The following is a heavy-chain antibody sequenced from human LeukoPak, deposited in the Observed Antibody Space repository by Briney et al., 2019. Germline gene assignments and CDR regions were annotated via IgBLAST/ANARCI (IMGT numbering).Heavy chain of an antibody. V-gene: IGHV1-2*06. CDR1: GYTFTSYG. Sequence: ASVKVSCKASGYTFTSYGISWVRQAPGQGLEWMGRINPNSGGTNYAQKFQGRVTMTRDTSISTAYMELSRLRSDDTAVYYCASGVNYYYGMDVWGQGTTVTVSS. CDR2: INPNSGGT. CDR3: ASGVNYYYGMDV. D-gene: IGHD3-16*02. J-gene: IGHJ6*02.